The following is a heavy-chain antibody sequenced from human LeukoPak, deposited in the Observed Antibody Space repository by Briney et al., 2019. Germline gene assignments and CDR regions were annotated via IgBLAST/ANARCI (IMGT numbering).Heavy chain of an antibody. CDR3: ARIRNTAMVHDY. CDR2: IYYSGST. J-gene: IGHJ4*02. D-gene: IGHD5-18*01. Sequence: SETLSLTCTVSGGSISSGDYYWSWIRQPPGKGLEWIGYIYYSGSTYYNPSLKSRVTISVDTSKNQFSLKLSSMTAADTAVYYCARIRNTAMVHDYWGQGTLVTVSS. V-gene: IGHV4-30-4*01. CDR1: GGSISSGDYY.